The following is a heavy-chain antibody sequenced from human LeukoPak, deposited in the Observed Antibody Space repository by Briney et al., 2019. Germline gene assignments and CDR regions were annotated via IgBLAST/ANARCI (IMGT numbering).Heavy chain of an antibody. CDR3: ARDRSPSY. CDR1: GFTFSTSW. V-gene: IGHV3-7*01. Sequence: GSLRLSCAASGFTFSTSWMTWVRQAPGKGLEWVANINEDGSEKYYVDSVKGRFTISRDNAKSSLYLRMNSLRAEDTAVYYCARDRSPSYWGQGTLVTVSS. CDR2: INEDGSEK. J-gene: IGHJ4*02. D-gene: IGHD2-15*01.